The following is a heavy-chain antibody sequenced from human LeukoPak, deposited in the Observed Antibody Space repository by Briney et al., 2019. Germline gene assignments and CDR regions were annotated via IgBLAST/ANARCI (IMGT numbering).Heavy chain of an antibody. J-gene: IGHJ4*02. CDR1: GYTFTIYV. D-gene: IGHD1-26*01. V-gene: IGHV1-3*01. Sequence: ASVKVSCKASGYTFTIYVISWVRQAPGQRLEWMGWINAGNGNTKYSQKFQGRVTITRDTSASTAYMELSSLRSEDTAVYYCARDILGSYYYWGQGTLVTVSS. CDR3: ARDILGSYYY. CDR2: INAGNGNT.